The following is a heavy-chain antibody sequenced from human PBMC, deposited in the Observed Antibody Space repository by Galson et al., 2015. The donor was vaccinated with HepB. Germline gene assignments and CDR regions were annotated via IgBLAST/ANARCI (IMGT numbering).Heavy chain of an antibody. CDR3: AGDYKTRNYGSGSSMSFYYGLDV. J-gene: IGHJ6*02. Sequence: SLRLSCAASGFTFSSYGMHWVRQAPGKGLEWVAVISYDGSNKYYADSVKGRFTISRDNSKNTLYLQMNSLRAEDTAVYYCAGDYKTRNYGSGSSMSFYYGLDVWGQGTTVTVSS. V-gene: IGHV3-30*03. D-gene: IGHD3-10*01. CDR2: ISYDGSNK. CDR1: GFTFSSYG.